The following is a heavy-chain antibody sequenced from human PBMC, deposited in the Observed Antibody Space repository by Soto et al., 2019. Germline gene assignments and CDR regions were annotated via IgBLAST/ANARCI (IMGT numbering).Heavy chain of an antibody. D-gene: IGHD3-9*01. CDR3: EHRDILTGYFDY. Sequence: QITLKESGPTLVKPTQTLTLTCTFSGFSLSTSGVGVGWIRQPPGKALEWLALIYWDDYKHYSPSLKSRLTITKDTSKHQVVLTMTNMVPVDTATYYCEHRDILTGYFDYWGQGTLVTVSS. J-gene: IGHJ4*02. CDR1: GFSLSTSGVG. V-gene: IGHV2-5*02. CDR2: IYWDDYK.